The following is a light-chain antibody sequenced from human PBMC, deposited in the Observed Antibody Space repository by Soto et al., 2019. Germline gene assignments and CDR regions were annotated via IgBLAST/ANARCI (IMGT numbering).Light chain of an antibody. Sequence: EIVMTQSPATLSVSPGETATLSCRASQRVGINLAWYQQKPGQAPRLLIYSASTRASGIPDRFSRSGSGTEFTLTISSLQSEDFAFFYCQQYDDWPRTFGQGTKVEIK. V-gene: IGKV3-15*01. CDR3: QQYDDWPRT. CDR1: QRVGIN. J-gene: IGKJ1*01. CDR2: SAS.